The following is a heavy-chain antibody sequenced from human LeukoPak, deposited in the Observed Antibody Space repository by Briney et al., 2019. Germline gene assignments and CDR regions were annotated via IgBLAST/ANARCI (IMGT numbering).Heavy chain of an antibody. J-gene: IGHJ4*02. CDR1: GYTFTSYG. CDR2: ISAYNGNT. CDR3: ARARITMIVVVVTPFDS. V-gene: IGHV1-18*01. Sequence: ASVKVSCKASGYTFTSYGISWVRQAPGQGLEWMGWISAYNGNTNYAQKLQGRVTMTTDTSTSTAYMELRSLRSDDTAVYYCARARITMIVVVVTPFDSWGQGTLVTVSS. D-gene: IGHD3-22*01.